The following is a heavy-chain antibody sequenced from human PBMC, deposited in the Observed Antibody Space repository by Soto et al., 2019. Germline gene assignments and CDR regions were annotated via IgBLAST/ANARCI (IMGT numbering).Heavy chain of an antibody. CDR1: GFTFSSYA. D-gene: IGHD2-2*01. CDR2: MSGSGGST. Sequence: EVQLLDSGGGLVQPGGSLRLSCAASGFTFSSYAMSWVRQAPGKGLEWVSAMSGSGGSTYYADSVKGRFNVSRDYYKNTLYLQMDSLRAEDTAVYYCAKGAFCSSVTGKKVFDSWGQGTLVTVSA. J-gene: IGHJ4*02. CDR3: AKGAFCSSVTGKKVFDS. V-gene: IGHV3-23*01.